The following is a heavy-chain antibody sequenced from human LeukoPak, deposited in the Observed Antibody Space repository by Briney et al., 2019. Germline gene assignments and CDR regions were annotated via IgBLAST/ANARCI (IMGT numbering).Heavy chain of an antibody. D-gene: IGHD3-3*01. J-gene: IGHJ6*02. CDR1: GYTFTSYG. CDR2: ISAYNGNT. Sequence: ASVKVSCKASGYTFTSYGISWVRQAPGQGLEWMGWISAYNGNTNCAQKLQGRVTMTTDTSTSTAYMELRSLRSDDTAVYYCARAGYYDFWSGGRYYYYGMDVWGQGTKVTVSS. V-gene: IGHV1-18*01. CDR3: ARAGYYDFWSGGRYYYYGMDV.